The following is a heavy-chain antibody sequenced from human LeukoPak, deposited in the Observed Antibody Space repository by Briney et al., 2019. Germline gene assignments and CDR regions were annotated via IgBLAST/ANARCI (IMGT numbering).Heavy chain of an antibody. CDR3: VLRGAFDY. J-gene: IGHJ4*02. D-gene: IGHD2-8*01. CDR2: ISYDGSNK. Sequence: XXSMNXVRXAPGKGLEWVAVISYDGSNKYYADSVKGRFTISRDNSKNTLYLQMNSLRAEDTAVYYCVLRGAFDYWGQGTLVTVSS. V-gene: IGHV3-30*03. CDR1: XXS.